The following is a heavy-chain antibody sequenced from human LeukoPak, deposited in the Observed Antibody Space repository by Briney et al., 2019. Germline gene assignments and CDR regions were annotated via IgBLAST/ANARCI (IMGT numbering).Heavy chain of an antibody. CDR3: ARWGYCSGGSCYSRGNYYYGMDV. CDR1: GYTFTSYY. Sequence: GASVKVSCKASGYTFTSYYMHWGRQAPGQGLEWMGIINPSGGSTSYAQKFQGRVTMTRDTSTSTVYMELSSLRSEDTAVYYCARWGYCSGGSCYSRGNYYYGMDVWGQGTTVTVSS. D-gene: IGHD2-15*01. J-gene: IGHJ6*02. CDR2: INPSGGST. V-gene: IGHV1-46*01.